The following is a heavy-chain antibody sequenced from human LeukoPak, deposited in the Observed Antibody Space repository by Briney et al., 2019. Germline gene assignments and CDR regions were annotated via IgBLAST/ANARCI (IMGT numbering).Heavy chain of an antibody. J-gene: IGHJ6*02. D-gene: IGHD2-2*01. CDR3: ASPRADIVVVPADDNYYYYYGMDV. CDR1: GYTFTGYY. CDR2: IIPILGIA. Sequence: GASVKVSCKASGYTFTGYYMHWVRQAPGQGLEWMGRIIPILGIANYAQKFQGRVTITADKSTSTAYMELSSLRSEDTAVYYCASPRADIVVVPADDNYYYYYGMDVWGQGTTVTVSS. V-gene: IGHV1-69*02.